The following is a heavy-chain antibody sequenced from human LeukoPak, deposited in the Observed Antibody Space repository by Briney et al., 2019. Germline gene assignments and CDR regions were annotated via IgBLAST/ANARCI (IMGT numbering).Heavy chain of an antibody. CDR2: ISSSSNYI. Sequence: GGSLRLSCAASGLTFNTYTMHWVRQAPGRGLEWVSSISSSSNYIYYADSVKGRFTISRDNAKNSLYLQMNSLRAEDTAMYYCARVSYRTSSVDYWGQGTLVTVSS. J-gene: IGHJ4*02. CDR1: GLTFNTYT. V-gene: IGHV3-21*01. CDR3: ARVSYRTSSVDY. D-gene: IGHD1-26*01.